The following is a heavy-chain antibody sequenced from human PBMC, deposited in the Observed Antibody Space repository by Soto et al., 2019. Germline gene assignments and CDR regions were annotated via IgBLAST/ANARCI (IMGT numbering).Heavy chain of an antibody. CDR2: LTNSGGTT. D-gene: IGHD3-16*02. V-gene: IGHV3-23*01. J-gene: IGHJ1*01. Sequence: EVQLLQSGGNLIQPGGSLRLSCATSGFTFSTYALSWVRQAPGKGLEWVSSLTNSGGTTFYADSVKGRFTISRDNSRNTLYLQMYSLRAEDTAVYYCAKDLLPSSEGVIASFHSWGQGTLVTVSP. CDR3: AKDLLPSSEGVIASFHS. CDR1: GFTFSTYA.